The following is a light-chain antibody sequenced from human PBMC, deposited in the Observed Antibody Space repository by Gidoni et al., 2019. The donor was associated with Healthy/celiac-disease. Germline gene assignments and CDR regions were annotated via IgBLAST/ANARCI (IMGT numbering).Light chain of an antibody. V-gene: IGKV1-9*01. CDR3: QQLNSYPRSLT. CDR1: QGISSY. Sequence: DTQLTQSPSFLSASVGDRVTITCRASQGISSYLAWYQQKPGKAPKLLIYAASTLQSGVPSRFSGSGSGTEFTLTISSLQPEDFATYYCQQLNSYPRSLTFGGGTKVEIK. CDR2: AAS. J-gene: IGKJ4*01.